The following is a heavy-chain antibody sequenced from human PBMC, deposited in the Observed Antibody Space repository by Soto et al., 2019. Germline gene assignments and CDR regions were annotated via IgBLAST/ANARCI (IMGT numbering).Heavy chain of an antibody. V-gene: IGHV4-31*03. D-gene: IGHD3-22*01. Sequence: PSETLSLTCTVSGGSISSGGYYWSWIRQHPGKGLEWIGYIYYSGSTYYNPSLKSRVTISVDTSKNQFSLKLSSVTAADTAVYYCARFSDSSGYYPTPGNWFDPWGQGTLVTVSS. CDR3: ARFSDSSGYYPTPGNWFDP. CDR1: GGSISSGGYY. CDR2: IYYSGST. J-gene: IGHJ5*02.